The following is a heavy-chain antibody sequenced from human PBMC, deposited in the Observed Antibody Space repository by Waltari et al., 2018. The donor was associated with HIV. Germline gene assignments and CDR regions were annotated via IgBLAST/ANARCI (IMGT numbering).Heavy chain of an antibody. J-gene: IGHJ4*02. D-gene: IGHD3-9*01. CDR3: ATGESGYDY. CDR2: FDPEDGET. CDR1: GYTLTELS. Sequence: QVTPVQPGAEVKKPGGSVKVSCKGSGYTLTELSMPWVRQAPGKGLEWMGGFDPEDGETIYAQKCQGRVTMTDDTSTDTAYMELSSLRSEDTAVYYCATGESGYDYWGQGTLVTVSS. V-gene: IGHV1-24*01.